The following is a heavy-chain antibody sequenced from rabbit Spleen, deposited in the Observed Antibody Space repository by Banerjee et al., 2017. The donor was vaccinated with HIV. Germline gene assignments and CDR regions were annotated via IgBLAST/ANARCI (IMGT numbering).Heavy chain of an antibody. Sequence: QEQLEESGGGLVKTGTSLTLTCTASGFSFSSSYYMCWVRQAPGKGLECIACIWTGSSGGTYYASWAKGRFTISKTSSTTVTLQMTSLTAADTATYFCARDAAGREDFNLWGQGTLVTVS. J-gene: IGHJ4*01. CDR3: ARDAAGREDFNL. CDR2: IWTGSSGGT. D-gene: IGHD4-2*01. V-gene: IGHV1S45*01. CDR1: GFSFSSSYY.